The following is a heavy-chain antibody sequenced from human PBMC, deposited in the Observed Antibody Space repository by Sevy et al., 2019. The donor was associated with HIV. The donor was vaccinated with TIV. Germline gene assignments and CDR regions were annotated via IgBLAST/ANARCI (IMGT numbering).Heavy chain of an antibody. CDR2: IDQDGSQK. J-gene: IGHJ4*02. CDR3: ARELWPGDY. Sequence: GSLRLSCAASGFTFTDYFMGWVRQAPGKGLEWVANIDQDGSQKNYVDSVKGRFTISRDNAKNSVYLQMNRLRVDDTAVYYCARELWPGDYWGQGSLVTVSS. CDR1: GFTFTDYF. D-gene: IGHD2-21*01. V-gene: IGHV3-7*01.